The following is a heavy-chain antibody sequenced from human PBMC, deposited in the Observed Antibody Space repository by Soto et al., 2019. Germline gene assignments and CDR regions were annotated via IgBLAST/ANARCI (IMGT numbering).Heavy chain of an antibody. CDR3: ARDPPPPDY. CDR2: ISAYNGNT. CDR1: GYTFASYA. V-gene: IGHV1-18*01. Sequence: QAQLVQSGAEVKKPGASVKVSCKASGYTFASYAISWMRQAPGQGLELMGWISAYNGNTNYAQKPQGRVTMTTDTSTSTAYMELRLLRSHETAVYYCARDPPPPDYWGQGTLVTVSS. J-gene: IGHJ4*02.